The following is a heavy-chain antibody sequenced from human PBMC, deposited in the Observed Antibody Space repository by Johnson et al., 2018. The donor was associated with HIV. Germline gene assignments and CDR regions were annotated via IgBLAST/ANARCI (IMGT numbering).Heavy chain of an antibody. V-gene: IGHV3-30*04. CDR3: APLGDVFDI. J-gene: IGHJ3*02. Sequence: QVQLVESGGGVFQPGRSLRLSCAASGFTFISYAMHWVRQAPGKVLAWVAVISYDGKSTYYADSVKGRFTISRDNSKNTLYLQMNSLRAEDTAVYYCAPLGDVFDIWGQGTMVTVSS. D-gene: IGHD7-27*01. CDR2: ISYDGKST. CDR1: GFTFISYA.